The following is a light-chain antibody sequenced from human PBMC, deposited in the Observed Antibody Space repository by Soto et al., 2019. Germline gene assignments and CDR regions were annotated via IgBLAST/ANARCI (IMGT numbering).Light chain of an antibody. Sequence: QSALTQPASVSGSPGQSITISCTGTSSDVGGYNYVSWYQQHPGKAPKLMIYDVSNRPSGVSNRFSGSKSGNTASLTISGLQAEDEADYSCSSYTSSSPLFGGGTKLTV. CDR2: DVS. CDR3: SSYTSSSPL. V-gene: IGLV2-14*01. J-gene: IGLJ2*01. CDR1: SSDVGGYNY.